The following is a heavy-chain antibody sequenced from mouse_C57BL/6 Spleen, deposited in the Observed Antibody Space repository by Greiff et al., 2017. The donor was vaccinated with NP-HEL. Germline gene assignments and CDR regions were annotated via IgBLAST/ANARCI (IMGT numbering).Heavy chain of an antibody. D-gene: IGHD1-1*01. CDR1: GFTFTDYY. CDR3: ARYPHYYGSLDY. CDR2: IRNKANGYTT. Sequence: EVQLVESGGGLVQPGGSLSLSCAASGFTFTDYYMSWVRQPPGKALEWLGFIRNKANGYTTEYSASVKGRFTISRDNSQSILYLQMNALRAEDSATYYCARYPHYYGSLDYWGQGTTLTVSS. V-gene: IGHV7-3*01. J-gene: IGHJ2*01.